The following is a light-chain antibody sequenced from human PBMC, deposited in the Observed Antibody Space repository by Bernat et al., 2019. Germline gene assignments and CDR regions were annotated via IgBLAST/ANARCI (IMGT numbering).Light chain of an antibody. CDR2: DVN. CDR1: SSDVGAYKY. J-gene: IGLJ2*01. V-gene: IGLV2-14*01. Sequence: QSALTQPASVSGSPGQSITISCTRTSSDVGAYKYVSWYQQHPGKAPKLMIYDVNNRPSGISNRFSGSKSDNTASLTISGLQAEDEADYYCTSYISSSTLVLFGGGTKLTVL. CDR3: TSYISSSTLVL.